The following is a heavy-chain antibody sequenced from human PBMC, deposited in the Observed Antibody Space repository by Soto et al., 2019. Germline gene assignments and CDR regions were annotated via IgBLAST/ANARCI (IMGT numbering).Heavy chain of an antibody. V-gene: IGHV4-34*01. CDR3: ARAAYDGYTSLAKRTNWGSDGSMDV. CDR1: GGSFSGYY. D-gene: IGHD7-27*01. Sequence: SETLSLTCAVYGGSFSGYYWSWIRQPPGKGLEWIGEINHSGSTNYNPSLKSRVTISVDTSKNQFSLKLGSVTAADTAVYYCARAAYDGYTSLAKRTNWGSDGSMDVWGKGTTVTVSS. CDR2: INHSGST. J-gene: IGHJ6*03.